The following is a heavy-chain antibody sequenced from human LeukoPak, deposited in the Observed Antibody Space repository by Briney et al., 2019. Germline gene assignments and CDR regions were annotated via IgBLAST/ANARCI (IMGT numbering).Heavy chain of an antibody. V-gene: IGHV3-66*01. J-gene: IGHJ4*02. Sequence: PGGSLRLSCAASGFTVSGNYMSWVRQAPGKGLEWLSVTHRGGKTYYADSVKGRFTISRDSPKNTVFLQMDSLRAEDTAVYYCARDPGYGLGVDYGDYWGQGTLVTVSS. CDR3: ARDPGYGLGVDYGDY. CDR2: THRGGKT. CDR1: GFTVSGNY. D-gene: IGHD3-10*01.